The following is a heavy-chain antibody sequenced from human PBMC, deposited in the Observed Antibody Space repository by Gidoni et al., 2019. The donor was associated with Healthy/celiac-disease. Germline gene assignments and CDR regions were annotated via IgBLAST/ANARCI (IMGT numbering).Heavy chain of an antibody. CDR1: GGSISSCGYY. Sequence: QVQLQDSGPGLVKPSQTLSLPCPVSGGSISSCGYYWSWIRQHPGKGLEWIGYIYYSGSTYYNPSLKSRVTISVDTSKNQFSLKLSSVTAADTAVYYCARSPVVVAAPPDYWGQGTLVTVSS. V-gene: IGHV4-31*03. CDR2: IYYSGST. D-gene: IGHD2-15*01. J-gene: IGHJ4*02. CDR3: ARSPVVVAAPPDY.